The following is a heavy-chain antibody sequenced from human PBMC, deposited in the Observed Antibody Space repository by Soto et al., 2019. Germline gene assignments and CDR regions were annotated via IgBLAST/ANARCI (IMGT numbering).Heavy chain of an antibody. V-gene: IGHV4-59*01. Sequence: SETLSLTCTVSGSSISSYYWSWIRQPPGKGLEWIGYIYYSGSTNYNPSLKSRVTISVDTSKNQFSLKLSSVTAADTAVYYCARLRSLRVDYYYFDYWGQGTLVTVSS. CDR1: GSSISSYY. D-gene: IGHD4-17*01. J-gene: IGHJ4*02. CDR2: IYYSGST. CDR3: ARLRSLRVDYYYFDY.